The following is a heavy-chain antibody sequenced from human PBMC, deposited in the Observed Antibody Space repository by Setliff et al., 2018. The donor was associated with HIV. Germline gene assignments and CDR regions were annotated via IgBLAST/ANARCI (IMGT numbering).Heavy chain of an antibody. CDR1: GYGFTNYW. V-gene: IGHV5-51*01. CDR3: ARRGELALGSYGMDV. J-gene: IGHJ6*02. CDR2: IYPGDSDA. D-gene: IGHD3-10*01. Sequence: PGESLKISCKGFGYGFTNYWIGWVRQMPGRGLEWVGIIYPGDSDATYSPPFQGQVTISVDKSISTAYLQWSSLKASDTAIYYCARRGELALGSYGMDVWGQGTTVTVSS.